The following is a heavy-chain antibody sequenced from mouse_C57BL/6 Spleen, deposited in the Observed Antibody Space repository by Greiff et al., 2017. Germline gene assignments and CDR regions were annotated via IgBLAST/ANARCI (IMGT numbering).Heavy chain of an antibody. Sequence: QVQLQQSGAELVKPGASVKLSCKASGYTFTEYTIHWVKQRSGQGLEWIGWFYPGSGSIKYNEKFKDKATLTADKSSSTVYMELSRLTSEDSAVYFCARHEDRGYYDYDEALFAYWGQGTLVTVSA. CDR1: GYTFTEYT. CDR2: FYPGSGSI. V-gene: IGHV1-62-2*01. D-gene: IGHD2-4*01. J-gene: IGHJ3*01. CDR3: ARHEDRGYYDYDEALFAY.